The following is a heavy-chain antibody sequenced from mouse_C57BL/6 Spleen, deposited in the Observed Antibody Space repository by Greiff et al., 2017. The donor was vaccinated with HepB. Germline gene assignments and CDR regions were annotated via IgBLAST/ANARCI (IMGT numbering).Heavy chain of an antibody. D-gene: IGHD1-1*01. V-gene: IGHV5-6*01. CDR3: ARHYYGSSYWYFDV. CDR2: ISSGGSYT. Sequence: EVMLVESGGDLVKPGGSLKLSCAASGFTFSSYGMSWVRQTPDKRLEWVATISSGGSYTYYPDSVKGRFTISRDNAKNTLYLQMSSLKSEDTAMYYCARHYYGSSYWYFDVWGTETTVTVSS. CDR1: GFTFSSYG. J-gene: IGHJ1*03.